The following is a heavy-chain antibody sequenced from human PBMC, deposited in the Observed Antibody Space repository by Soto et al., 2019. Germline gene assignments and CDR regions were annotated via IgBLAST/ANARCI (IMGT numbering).Heavy chain of an antibody. CDR3: VKGGGNHHWASFDP. J-gene: IGHJ5*02. V-gene: IGHV3-64D*08. CDR1: GFTFSGYA. Sequence: GGSLRLSCSASGFTFSGYAMHCVRQAPGKGLEYVSSISINGDSRKAGSIYYADSVKGRFTISRDNSRNTLYLQMSSLRAEDKAVYYCVKGGGNHHWASFDPCARLTLVTVSS. D-gene: IGHD2-15*01. CDR2: ISINGDSRKAGSI.